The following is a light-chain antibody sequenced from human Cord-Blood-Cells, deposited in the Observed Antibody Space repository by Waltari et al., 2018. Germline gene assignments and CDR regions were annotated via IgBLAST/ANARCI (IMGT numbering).Light chain of an antibody. V-gene: IGKV1-33*01. J-gene: IGKJ4*01. CDR1: QDISNY. Sequence: DIQMTQSPSSLSASVGDRVTITCQASQDISNYLNWYQQKPGKAPKLLIYDASNLETGVPSRFSGSGSWTDFTFTISSLQPEDSATYYCQQYDNLQLTFGGGTKVEIK. CDR2: DAS. CDR3: QQYDNLQLT.